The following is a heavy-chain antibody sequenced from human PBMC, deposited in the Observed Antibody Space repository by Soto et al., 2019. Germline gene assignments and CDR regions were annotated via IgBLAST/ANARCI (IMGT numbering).Heavy chain of an antibody. CDR1: GFTFSSYS. CDR2: ISSSSSTI. CDR3: AREYYYDSSGYYDP. V-gene: IGHV3-48*02. J-gene: IGHJ5*02. Sequence: VGSLRLSCAASGFTFSSYSMNWVRQAPGKGLEWVSYISSSSSTIYYADSVKGRFTISRDNAKNSLYLQMNSLRDEDTAVYYCAREYYYDSSGYYDPWGQGTLVTVSS. D-gene: IGHD3-22*01.